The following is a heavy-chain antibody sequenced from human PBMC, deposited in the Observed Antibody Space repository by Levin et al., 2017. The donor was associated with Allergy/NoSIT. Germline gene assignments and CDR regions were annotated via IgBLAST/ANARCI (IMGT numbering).Heavy chain of an antibody. Sequence: GSLRLSCAVYGGSFSGYYWSWIRQPPGKGLEWIGENNHSGSTNYNPSLKSRVTISVDTSKNQFSLKLSSVTAADTAVYYCARGRRRVYCSGGSCYPAGVWDFDYWGQGTLVTVSS. CDR1: GGSFSGYY. V-gene: IGHV4-34*01. D-gene: IGHD2-15*01. CDR2: NNHSGST. J-gene: IGHJ4*02. CDR3: ARGRRRVYCSGGSCYPAGVWDFDY.